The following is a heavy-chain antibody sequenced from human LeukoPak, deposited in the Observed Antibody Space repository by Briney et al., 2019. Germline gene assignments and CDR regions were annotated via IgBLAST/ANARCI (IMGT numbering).Heavy chain of an antibody. CDR3: ARDRYFNLRYYYYYYMDV. D-gene: IGHD2/OR15-2a*01. Sequence: SETLSLTCTVSGGSISSYYWSWIRQPAGKGLEWIGRIYTSGSTNYNPSLKSRVTMSVDTSNNQFSLKLSSVTAADTAVYYCARDRYFNLRYYYYYYMDVWGKGTTVTVSS. CDR2: IYTSGST. CDR1: GGSISSYY. V-gene: IGHV4-4*07. J-gene: IGHJ6*03.